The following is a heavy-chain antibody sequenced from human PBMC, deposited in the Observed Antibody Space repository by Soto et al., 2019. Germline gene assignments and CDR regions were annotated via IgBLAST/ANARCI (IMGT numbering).Heavy chain of an antibody. CDR3: AKGREGHYCTNGVCLLYYSDY. Sequence: GGSLRLSCAASGFTFSTYAMSWVRQAPGKGLEWVSVVSGSGGSTYYADSVRGRFTISRDNSKNTLYLQMNSLRAEDMALYYCAKGREGHYCTNGVCLLYYSDYWGQGAQVTVSS. D-gene: IGHD2-8*01. CDR2: VSGSGGST. J-gene: IGHJ4*02. V-gene: IGHV3-23*01. CDR1: GFTFSTYA.